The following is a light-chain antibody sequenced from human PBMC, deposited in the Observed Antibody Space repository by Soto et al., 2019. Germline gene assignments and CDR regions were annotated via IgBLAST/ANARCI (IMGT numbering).Light chain of an antibody. J-gene: IGKJ1*01. CDR3: QQYDNVPSWT. CDR2: DAT. Sequence: GDRVTITCQASQDIDNYLNWYQQKPGKAPKPLIYDATNLETGVPPRFSGRGSGTHFTLTISSLQPEDIATYYCQQYDNVPSWTFGQGTKVEV. V-gene: IGKV1-33*01. CDR1: QDIDNY.